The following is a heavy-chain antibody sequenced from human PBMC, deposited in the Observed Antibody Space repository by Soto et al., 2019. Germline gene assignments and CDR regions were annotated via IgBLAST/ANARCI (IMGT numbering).Heavy chain of an antibody. D-gene: IGHD4-17*01. CDR2: IYYSGST. V-gene: IGHV4-59*01. Sequence: KASETLSLTCTVSGGSISSYYWSWIRQPPGKGLEWIGYIYYSGSTNYNPSLKSRVTISVDTSKNQFSLKLSSVTAADTAVYYCARFDYGDYRWFDPWGQGTLVTVSS. J-gene: IGHJ5*02. CDR3: ARFDYGDYRWFDP. CDR1: GGSISSYY.